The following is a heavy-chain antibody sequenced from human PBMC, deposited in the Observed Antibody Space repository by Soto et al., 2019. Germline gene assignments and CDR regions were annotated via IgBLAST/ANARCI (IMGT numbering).Heavy chain of an antibody. CDR2: LSYDGSEE. Sequence: QVHLVESGGGVVQPGKSLRLSCTASGFTFTKFAMYWVRRAPGKGLEWVAVLSYDGSEEYYADSVKGRFTISRDNSRNTLYLHLTTLRAEDTAVYYCARDRDEILTGYHDYWGQGTVVTVST. V-gene: IGHV3-30-3*01. CDR1: GFTFTKFA. J-gene: IGHJ4*02. CDR3: ARDRDEILTGYHDY. D-gene: IGHD3-9*01.